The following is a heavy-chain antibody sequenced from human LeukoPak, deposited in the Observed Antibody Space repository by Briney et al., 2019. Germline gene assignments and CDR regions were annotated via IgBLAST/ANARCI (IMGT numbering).Heavy chain of an antibody. CDR3: ARGGRERYSSGWTDAFDI. CDR2: INPNGGST. D-gene: IGHD6-19*01. Sequence: ASVKVSCKASGYTFTSYYMHWVRQAPGQGLEWMGLINPNGGSTSYAQKFQGRVTMTRDTSTSTVCMELSSLSSEDTAVYYCARGGRERYSSGWTDAFDIWGQGTMVTVSS. CDR1: GYTFTSYY. J-gene: IGHJ3*02. V-gene: IGHV1-46*01.